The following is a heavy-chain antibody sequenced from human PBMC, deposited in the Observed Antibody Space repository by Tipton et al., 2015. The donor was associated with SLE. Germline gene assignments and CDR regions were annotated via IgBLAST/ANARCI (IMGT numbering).Heavy chain of an antibody. CDR3: ARARSDDTFWTDYFYFFYYMDV. J-gene: IGHJ6*03. D-gene: IGHD3/OR15-3a*01. Sequence: LSLTCTVSGDSVSSTNYYWAWIRQPPGKGLEWVGTIFNTGTTCYNSSLKSRVAISADTSKNQFSLTLMSVTGADTAAYFCARARSDDTFWTDYFYFFYYMDVWGKGTTVTVSS. CDR1: GDSVSSTNYY. V-gene: IGHV4-39*07. CDR2: IFNTGTT.